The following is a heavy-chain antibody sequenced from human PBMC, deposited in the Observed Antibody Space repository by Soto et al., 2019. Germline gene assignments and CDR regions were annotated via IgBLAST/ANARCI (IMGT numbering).Heavy chain of an antibody. Sequence: QVQLVESGGGVVQPGRSLRLSCAASGFTFSSYAMHWVRQAPGKGLEWVAVISYDGSNKYYADSVKGRFTISRDNSKNTLYLQMNSLRAEDTAVYYCARDVDTAMVTGVGYYYYYYGMDVWGQGTTVTVSS. CDR2: ISYDGSNK. CDR1: GFTFSSYA. J-gene: IGHJ6*02. D-gene: IGHD5-18*01. CDR3: ARDVDTAMVTGVGYYYYYYGMDV. V-gene: IGHV3-30-3*01.